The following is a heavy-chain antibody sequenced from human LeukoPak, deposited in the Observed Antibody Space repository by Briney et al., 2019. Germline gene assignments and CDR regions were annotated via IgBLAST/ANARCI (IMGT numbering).Heavy chain of an antibody. V-gene: IGHV4-4*07. CDR3: ATKETYYYDSSGYYSS. Sequence: SETLSLTCTVSGGSISSCYWSWIRQPAGKGLEWIGRIYTSGSTNYNPSLKSRVTMSVDTSKNQFSLKLSSVTAADTAVYYCATKETYYYDSSGYYSSWGQGTLVTVSS. D-gene: IGHD3-22*01. CDR1: GGSISSCY. CDR2: IYTSGST. J-gene: IGHJ5*02.